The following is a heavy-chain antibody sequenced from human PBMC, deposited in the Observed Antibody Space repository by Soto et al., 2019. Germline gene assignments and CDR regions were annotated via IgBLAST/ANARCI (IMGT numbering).Heavy chain of an antibody. CDR1: GGTFSSYT. J-gene: IGHJ5*02. V-gene: IGHV1-69*02. CDR3: ARATPPPSKFGELSYWFDP. D-gene: IGHD3-10*01. Sequence: QVQLVQSGAEVKKPGSSVKVSCKASGGTFSSYTISWVRQAPGQGLEWMGRIIPILGIANYAQKFQGRVTITADKPTSTAYMELSSLRSEDRAVYYCARATPPPSKFGELSYWFDPWGQGTLVTVSS. CDR2: IIPILGIA.